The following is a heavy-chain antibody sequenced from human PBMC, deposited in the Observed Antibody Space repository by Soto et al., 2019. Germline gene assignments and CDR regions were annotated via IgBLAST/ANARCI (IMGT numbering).Heavy chain of an antibody. J-gene: IGHJ4*02. CDR1: GASIRGTF. CDR2: VHYTGSV. D-gene: IGHD5-12*01. CDR3: VRGWGWLPHD. Sequence: SETLSLTCNVSGASIRGTFGGWYRQPPGKGLEWLGYVHYTGSVTYNPSLHSRLSISLDTSETQVSLRLNSVIAADTAVYYCVRGWGWLPHDWGQGSTVTVAS. V-gene: IGHV4-59*08.